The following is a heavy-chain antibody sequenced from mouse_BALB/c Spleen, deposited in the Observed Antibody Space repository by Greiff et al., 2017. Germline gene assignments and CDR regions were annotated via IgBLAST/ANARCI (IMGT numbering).Heavy chain of an antibody. J-gene: IGHJ3*01. CDR3: ARHDYRYEFAY. V-gene: IGHV5-6*01. CDR2: ISSGGSYT. Sequence: EVQRVESGGDLVKPGGSLKLSCAASGFTFSSYGMSWVRQTPDKRLEWVATISSGGSYTYYPDSVKGRFTISRDNAKNTLYLQMSSLKSEDTAMYYCARHDYRYEFAYWGQGTLVTVSA. D-gene: IGHD2-14*01. CDR1: GFTFSSYG.